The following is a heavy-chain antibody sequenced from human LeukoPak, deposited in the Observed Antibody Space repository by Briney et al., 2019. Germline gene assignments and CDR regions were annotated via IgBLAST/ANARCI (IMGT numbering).Heavy chain of an antibody. Sequence: ASVKVSCKASGYTFTGNYMHWVRQAPGQGLEWMGWINPNSGGTNYAQEFQGRVTMTRDTSISTAYMELSRLRSDDTAVYYCARGHPGEYGGVSVDYWRQGTLVTVSS. CDR1: GYTFTGNY. CDR2: INPNSGGT. CDR3: ARGHPGEYGGVSVDY. D-gene: IGHD3-16*01. V-gene: IGHV1-2*02. J-gene: IGHJ4*02.